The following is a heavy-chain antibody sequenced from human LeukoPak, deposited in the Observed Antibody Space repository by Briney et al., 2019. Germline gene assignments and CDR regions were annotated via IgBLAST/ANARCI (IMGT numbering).Heavy chain of an antibody. CDR1: GGSISSGDYY. D-gene: IGHD2-2*01. V-gene: IGHV4-30-4*08. J-gene: IGHJ1*01. CDR2: IYYSGST. Sequence: SQTLSLTCTVSGGSISSGDYYWSWIRQPPGKGLEWLGYIYYSGSTYYNPSLKSRVTISVDTSKNQFSLKLSSVTAADTAVYYCARVVEVPAASPGYFQHWGQGTLVTVSS. CDR3: ARVVEVPAASPGYFQH.